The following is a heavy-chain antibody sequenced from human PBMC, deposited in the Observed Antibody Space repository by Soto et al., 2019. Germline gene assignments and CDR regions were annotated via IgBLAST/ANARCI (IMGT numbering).Heavy chain of an antibody. J-gene: IGHJ4*02. Sequence: VQLVQSGAEVKKPGASVKVSCKASGSPLTTYNMNGVGKAPGQGLEGMGIIEPGGGYTNNAPKFQGRVTITRDTSTSTVYMEMSSLRSEYTAVYYCARISDSRSQEEDYWGQGTLVTVSS. D-gene: IGHD3-22*01. CDR3: ARISDSRSQEEDY. CDR1: GSPLTTYN. CDR2: IEPGGGYT. V-gene: IGHV1-46*01.